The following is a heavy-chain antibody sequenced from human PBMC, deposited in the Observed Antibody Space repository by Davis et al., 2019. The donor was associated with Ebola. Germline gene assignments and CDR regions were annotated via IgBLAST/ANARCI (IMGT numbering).Heavy chain of an antibody. V-gene: IGHV1-18*01. Sequence: AASVKVSCKASGGTFSSYAISWVRQAPGQGLEWMGWISAYNGNTNYAQKLQGRVTMTTDTSTSTAYMELRSLRSDDTAVYYCASQGYCTGGVCYSSLYYGMDVWGQGTTVTVSS. J-gene: IGHJ6*02. CDR3: ASQGYCTGGVCYSSLYYGMDV. CDR2: ISAYNGNT. CDR1: GGTFSSYA. D-gene: IGHD2-8*02.